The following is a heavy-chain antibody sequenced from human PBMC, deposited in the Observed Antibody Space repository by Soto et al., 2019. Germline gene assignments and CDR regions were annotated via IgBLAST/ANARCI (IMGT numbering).Heavy chain of an antibody. CDR1: GYTFTSYG. V-gene: IGHV1-18*01. Sequence: QVHLVQSGAEVKKPGASVKVSCKASGYTFTSYGITWVRQAPGQGLEWMGWISAHNGNTDYAQKLQGRVIVTRDTATSTAYMELRSLISDDTAVYYCARGRYGDYWGQGALVNVSS. CDR2: ISAHNGNT. D-gene: IGHD1-1*01. CDR3: ARGRYGDY. J-gene: IGHJ4*02.